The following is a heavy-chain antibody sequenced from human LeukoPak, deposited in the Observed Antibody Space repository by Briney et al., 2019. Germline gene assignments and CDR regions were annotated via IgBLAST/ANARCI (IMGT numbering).Heavy chain of an antibody. CDR1: GGSISSYY. D-gene: IGHD3-22*01. CDR2: IYYSGST. J-gene: IGHJ2*01. V-gene: IGHV4-59*01. CDR3: ARLRLEKTWLSYWYFDL. Sequence: SETLSLTCTVSGGSISSYYWSWIRQPPGKGLEWIGYIYYSGSTNYNPSLKSRVTTSVDTSKNQFSLKLSSVTAADTAVYYCARLRLEKTWLSYWYFDLWGRGTLVTVSS.